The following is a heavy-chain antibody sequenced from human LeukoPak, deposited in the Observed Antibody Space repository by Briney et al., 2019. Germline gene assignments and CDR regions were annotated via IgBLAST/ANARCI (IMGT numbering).Heavy chain of an antibody. CDR2: INWNGRNV. Sequence: GGSLRLSCATSGFTFGNYGMNWIRQAPGKGLEWVSNINWNGRNVDYADSVKGRFTISRDKAKNSLQRQMNSLRPEDTAVYYCARVLKQVYYDRSQLRDASDIWGQGTIVIVSS. D-gene: IGHD3-22*01. CDR3: ARVLKQVYYDRSQLRDASDI. V-gene: IGHV3-20*04. CDR1: GFTFGNYG. J-gene: IGHJ3*02.